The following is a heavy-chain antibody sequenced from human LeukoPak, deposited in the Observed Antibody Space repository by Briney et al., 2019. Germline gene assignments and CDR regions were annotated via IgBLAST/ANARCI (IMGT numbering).Heavy chain of an antibody. V-gene: IGHV4-59*03. CDR2: IYYRGDI. CDR3: ATNKDWAEAD. D-gene: IGHD3/OR15-3a*01. Sequence: SETLSLTCSVSDGSIRTYYWSWVRQSPGQGLEWIGNIYYRGDINYNPSLKSRVIISIDTSKNQFSLKVTSLTAADTAVYYCATNKDWAEADWGQGTLVIVSS. J-gene: IGHJ4*02. CDR1: DGSIRTYY.